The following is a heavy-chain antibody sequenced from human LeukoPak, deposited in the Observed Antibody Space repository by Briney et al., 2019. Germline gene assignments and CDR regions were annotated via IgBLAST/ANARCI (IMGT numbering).Heavy chain of an antibody. V-gene: IGHV3-30*03. CDR1: GFTFSSYG. D-gene: IGHD6-19*01. CDR2: ISYDGSNK. CDR3: VLTRGSGIAVASNFDY. Sequence: PGGSLRLSCAASGFTFSSYGMHWVRQAPGKGLGWVAVISYDGSNKYYADSVKGRFTISRDNPKNTLYLQMNSLRAEDTAVYYCVLTRGSGIAVASNFDYWGQGTLVTVSS. J-gene: IGHJ4*02.